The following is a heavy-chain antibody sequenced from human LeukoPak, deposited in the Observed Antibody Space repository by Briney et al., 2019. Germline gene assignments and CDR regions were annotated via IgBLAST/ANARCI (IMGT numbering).Heavy chain of an antibody. CDR3: AKDTNDIAVAGAEFDY. CDR1: GFTFDDYA. CDR2: ISWNSGSI. V-gene: IGHV3-9*01. D-gene: IGHD6-19*01. Sequence: GGSLRLSCAASGFTFDDYAMHWVRQAPGKGLEWVSGISWNSGSIGYADSVKGRFTISRDNAKNSLYLQMNSPRAEDTALYYCAKDTNDIAVAGAEFDYWGQGTLVTVSS. J-gene: IGHJ4*02.